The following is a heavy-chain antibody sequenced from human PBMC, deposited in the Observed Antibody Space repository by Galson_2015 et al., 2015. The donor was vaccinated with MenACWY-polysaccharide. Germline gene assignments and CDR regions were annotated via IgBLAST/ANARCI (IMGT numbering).Heavy chain of an antibody. CDR3: ASTKAGTHYFDY. Sequence: SVKVSCKASGYTFTTHYFHWVRQAPGQGLEWMGWMNPNSGNTGYAQKFQGRVTMTRNTSISTAYMELSSLTSEDTAVYYCASTKAGTHYFDYWGQGTLVTVSS. J-gene: IGHJ4*02. V-gene: IGHV1-8*02. D-gene: IGHD6-19*01. CDR2: MNPNSGNT. CDR1: GYTFTTHY.